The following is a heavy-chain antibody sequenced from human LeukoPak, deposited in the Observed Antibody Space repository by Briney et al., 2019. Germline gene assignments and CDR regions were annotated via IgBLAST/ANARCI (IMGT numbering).Heavy chain of an antibody. J-gene: IGHJ4*02. D-gene: IGHD3/OR15-3a*01. V-gene: IGHV4-59*01. Sequence: PSETLSLTCTVSGGSISSYYWSWIRQPPGKGLEWIGYIYYSGSTKYNPSLKSRVTISVDTSKNQFSLKLSSVTAADTAVYYCARSAPIWDLGSLWGQGTLVTVSS. CDR2: IYYSGST. CDR1: GGSISSYY. CDR3: ARSAPIWDLGSL.